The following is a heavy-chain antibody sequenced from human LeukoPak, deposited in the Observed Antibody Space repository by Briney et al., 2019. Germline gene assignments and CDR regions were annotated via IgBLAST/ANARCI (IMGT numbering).Heavy chain of an antibody. J-gene: IGHJ3*02. CDR2: INHSGSA. D-gene: IGHD3-22*01. Sequence: SETLPLTCAVYGGSFSGYYWSWIRQPPGKGLEWIGEINHSGSANYNPSLKSRVTISVDTSKNQFSLKLSSVTAADTAVYYCARARPKYYYDSSGYYYPLLDAFDIWGQGTMVTVSS. V-gene: IGHV4-34*01. CDR3: ARARPKYYYDSSGYYYPLLDAFDI. CDR1: GGSFSGYY.